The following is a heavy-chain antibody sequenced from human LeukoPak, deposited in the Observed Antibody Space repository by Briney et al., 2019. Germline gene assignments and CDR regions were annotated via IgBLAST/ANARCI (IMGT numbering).Heavy chain of an antibody. CDR3: ARGAPGSYCSGGSCPYFDY. CDR2: VNPNSGHT. J-gene: IGHJ4*02. CDR1: GYTFTNYG. D-gene: IGHD2-15*01. V-gene: IGHV1-8*02. Sequence: ASVKVSCKASGYTFTNYGINWVRQATGQGLEWMGWVNPNSGHTGYAQKFQGRVTMTTNTSISTAYMELSSLRSEDTAVYYCARGAPGSYCSGGSCPYFDYWGQGTLVSVSS.